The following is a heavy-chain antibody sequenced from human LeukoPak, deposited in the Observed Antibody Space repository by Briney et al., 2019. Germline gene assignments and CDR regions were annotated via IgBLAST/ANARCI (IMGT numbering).Heavy chain of an antibody. CDR2: IYYSGST. D-gene: IGHD3-16*02. Sequence: SETLSLTCSVSGGSISSSNYYWDWIRQPPGKGLEWIGYIYYSGSTNYNPSLKSRVTISVDTSKNQFSLKLSSVTAADTAVYYCARGGLGELSPSNRDDAFDIWGQGTMVTVSS. CDR3: ARGGLGELSPSNRDDAFDI. V-gene: IGHV4-61*05. CDR1: GGSISSSNYY. J-gene: IGHJ3*02.